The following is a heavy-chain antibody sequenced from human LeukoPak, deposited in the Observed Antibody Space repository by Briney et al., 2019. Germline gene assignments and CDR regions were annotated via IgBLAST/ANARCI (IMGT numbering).Heavy chain of an antibody. V-gene: IGHV3-23*01. CDR3: AKGRYGSSRYPFDY. J-gene: IGHJ4*02. CDR2: ISGSGGST. CDR1: GFTFSSYA. D-gene: IGHD6-13*01. Sequence: PGGSLRLSCAASGFTFSSYAMHWVRQAPGKGLEWVSAISGSGGSTHYADSVKGRFTISRDNSKNTLYLQMNSLRAEDTAVYYCAKGRYGSSRYPFDYWGQGTLVTVSS.